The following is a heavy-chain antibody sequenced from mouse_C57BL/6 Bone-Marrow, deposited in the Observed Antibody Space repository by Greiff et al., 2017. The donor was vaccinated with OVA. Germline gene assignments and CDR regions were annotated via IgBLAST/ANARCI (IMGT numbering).Heavy chain of an antibody. Sequence: EVHLVESGPGLVKPSQSLSLTCSVTGYSITSGYYWNWIRQFPGNKLEWMGYISYDGSNNYNPSLKNRISITRDTSKNQFFLKLNSVTTEDTATYYCARAVNCFFDYWGQGTTLTVSS. CDR1: GYSITSGYY. J-gene: IGHJ2*01. CDR3: ARAVNCFFDY. D-gene: IGHD4-1*02. V-gene: IGHV3-6*01. CDR2: ISYDGSN.